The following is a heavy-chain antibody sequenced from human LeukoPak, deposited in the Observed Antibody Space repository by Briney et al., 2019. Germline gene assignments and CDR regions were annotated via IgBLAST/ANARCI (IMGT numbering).Heavy chain of an antibody. CDR2: ISSSSSYI. CDR3: ARSERGYGEAY. D-gene: IGHD4-17*01. J-gene: IGHJ4*01. V-gene: IGHV3-21*01. CDR1: GFTFSSYS. Sequence: GGSLRLSCAASGFTFSSYSMNWVRQAPGKGLEWVSYISSSSSYIYYADSVKGRFTMSRDNAKNSLYLQMNSLRAEDTAVYYCARSERGYGEAYWGQGTLVTVSS.